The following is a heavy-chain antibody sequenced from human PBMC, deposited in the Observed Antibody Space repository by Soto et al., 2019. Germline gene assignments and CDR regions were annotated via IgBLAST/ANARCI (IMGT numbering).Heavy chain of an antibody. CDR2: NYPSGST. V-gene: IGHV4-30-2*01. CDR3: ARGMTTVTTFDY. J-gene: IGHJ4*02. CDR1: GGSISSGGYS. D-gene: IGHD4-17*01. Sequence: QLQLQESGSGLVKPSQTLSLTCAVSGGSISSGGYSCNWIRQPPGKGLEWIGYNYPSGSTYSNPSIKLRVPISVDRSKNQFSLQLSSVAAADTAVYYCARGMTTVTTFDYWGQGTLVTVSS.